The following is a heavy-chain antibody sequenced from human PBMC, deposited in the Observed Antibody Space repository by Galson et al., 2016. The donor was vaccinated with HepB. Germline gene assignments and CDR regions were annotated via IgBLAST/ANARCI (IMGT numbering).Heavy chain of an antibody. Sequence: LSLTCTVHGGSLGGYYWSWIRQPPGKGLEWIGEINHSGGTSYNPSLKGRVTISIDTSKDQFSLKVSSVTAADTAVYFCARDLWSGGPEGYWGQGTLVSVSS. D-gene: IGHD3-3*01. CDR1: GGSLGGYY. J-gene: IGHJ4*02. CDR2: INHSGGT. CDR3: ARDLWSGGPEGY. V-gene: IGHV4-34*01.